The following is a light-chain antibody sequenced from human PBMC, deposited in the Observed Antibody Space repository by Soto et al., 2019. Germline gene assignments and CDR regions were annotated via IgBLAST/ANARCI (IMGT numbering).Light chain of an antibody. V-gene: IGLV1-44*01. CDR1: SSNLGSNT. CDR2: SIN. Sequence: QSVLTQPPSASGTPGQRVTISCSGGSSNLGSNTVNWYQQLPGTAPKLLIYSINQRPSGVPDRFSGSKSGTSASLAISGLQAEDEADYYCTSYTTSGAWVFGGGTKVTVL. CDR3: TSYTTSGAWV. J-gene: IGLJ3*02.